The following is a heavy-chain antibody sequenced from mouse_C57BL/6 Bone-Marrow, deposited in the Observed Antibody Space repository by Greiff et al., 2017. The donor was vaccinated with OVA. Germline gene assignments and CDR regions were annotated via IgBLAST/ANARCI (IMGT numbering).Heavy chain of an antibody. CDR3: ARSGYSIPCAMDY. CDR1: GYTFTSYW. D-gene: IGHD2-5*01. V-gene: IGHV1-64*01. CDR2: IHPNSSST. Sequence: VQLQQSGAELVKPGASVKLSCKASGYTFTSYWMHWVKQRPGQGLEWIGMIHPNSSSTNYNEKFKSKATLTVDKSSSTAYMQLSSLTSEDSAVYYGARSGYSIPCAMDYGGQGTSVTVSS. J-gene: IGHJ4*01.